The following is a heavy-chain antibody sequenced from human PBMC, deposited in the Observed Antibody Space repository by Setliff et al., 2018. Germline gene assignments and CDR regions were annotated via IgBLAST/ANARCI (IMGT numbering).Heavy chain of an antibody. CDR3: ATGFLRYDILTGYYQRPHYFEY. D-gene: IGHD3-9*01. CDR2: FDPEDGER. V-gene: IGHV1-24*01. Sequence: ASVKVSCKVSGSTATESSMHWVRQAPGKGLEWMGGFDPEDGERIYAQHFQGRLTMTEDTSTDTAYMELSSLRSEDTAVYYCATGFLRYDILTGYYQRPHYFEYWGQGTQVTVSS. J-gene: IGHJ4*02. CDR1: GSTATESS.